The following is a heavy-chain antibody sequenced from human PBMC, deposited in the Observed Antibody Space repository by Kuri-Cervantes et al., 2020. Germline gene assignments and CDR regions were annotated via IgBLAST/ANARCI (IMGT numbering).Heavy chain of an antibody. Sequence: ESLKISCTVSGGSISSYYWSWIRQPAGKGLEWIGRIYTSGSTNYNPSLKSRVTMSVDTSKNQFSLKLSSVTVADTAVYYCARDQIPSVWHYYYYYGMDVWGQGTTVTVSS. CDR1: GGSISSYY. V-gene: IGHV4-4*07. J-gene: IGHJ6*02. CDR3: ARDQIPSVWHYYYYYGMDV. D-gene: IGHD2-21*01. CDR2: IYTSGST.